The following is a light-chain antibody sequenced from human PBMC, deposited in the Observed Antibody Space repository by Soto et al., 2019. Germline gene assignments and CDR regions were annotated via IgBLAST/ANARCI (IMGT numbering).Light chain of an antibody. CDR2: DAY. J-gene: IGKJ3*01. Sequence: DIQMTQSPPSLSASVGERVTITCQASQDIGNSLNWFQHKPGKAPNLVIYDAYNLEIGVPSRFSESGSGTDFTFTITSLRPEDIATYYCQQSDHLPLFGPGTKVESK. V-gene: IGKV1-33*01. CDR1: QDIGNS. CDR3: QQSDHLPL.